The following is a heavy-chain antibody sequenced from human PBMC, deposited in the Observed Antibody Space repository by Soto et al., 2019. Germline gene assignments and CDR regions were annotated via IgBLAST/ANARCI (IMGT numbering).Heavy chain of an antibody. Sequence: QVQLVQSGAEVKKPGASVKVSCKASGYTFTSYDINWVRQATGQGLEWMGWMNPNSVNTGYAQKFQGRVTMTSNTSISRAYMELVSLRAADTAVYYCARRATIGGGWLDPWGQGTLGTVSS. V-gene: IGHV1-8*01. CDR1: GYTFTSYD. J-gene: IGHJ5*02. CDR3: ARRATIGGGWLDP. D-gene: IGHD5-12*01. CDR2: MNPNSVNT.